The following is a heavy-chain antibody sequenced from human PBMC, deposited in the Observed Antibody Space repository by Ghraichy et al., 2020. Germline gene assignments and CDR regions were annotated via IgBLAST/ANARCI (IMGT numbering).Heavy chain of an antibody. J-gene: IGHJ4*02. CDR1: GFTFSSYS. Sequence: GGSLRLSCAASGFTFSSYSMNWVRQAPGKGLEWVSSISSSSSYIYYADSVKGRFTISRDNAKNSLYLQMNSLRAEDTAVYYCARLDWNDGRCAHYWGQGTLVTVSS. D-gene: IGHD1-1*01. V-gene: IGHV3-21*01. CDR3: ARLDWNDGRCAHY. CDR2: ISSSSSYI.